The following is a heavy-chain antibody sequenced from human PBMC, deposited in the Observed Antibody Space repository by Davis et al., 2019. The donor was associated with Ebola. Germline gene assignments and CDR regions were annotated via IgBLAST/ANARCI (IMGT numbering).Heavy chain of an antibody. Sequence: GESLKISCKASGYRFTSYWIGWVRQMPGKELEWLGMIYPGNSDTRYSPSFQGQVTISVDKSTTTGYLQWSSLKASDTAMYFCVRGGSFYDFWGLGTPVIVSS. D-gene: IGHD1-26*01. CDR3: VRGGSFYDF. J-gene: IGHJ4*02. CDR2: IYPGNSDT. V-gene: IGHV5-51*01. CDR1: GYRFTSYW.